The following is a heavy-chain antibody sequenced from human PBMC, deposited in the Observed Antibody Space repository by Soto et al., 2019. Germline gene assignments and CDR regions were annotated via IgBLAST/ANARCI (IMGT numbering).Heavy chain of an antibody. D-gene: IGHD6-6*01. CDR1: GGTFSSYA. Sequence: QVQLVQSGAEVKKPGSSVKVSCKASGGTFSSYAISWVRQAPGQGLEWMGGIIPIFGTANYAQKFQGRVTITADESTSTAYMEVSSLRSKDTAVYYCARVGIAARGHYVDCWGQGTLVTVSS. J-gene: IGHJ4*02. CDR3: ARVGIAARGHYVDC. V-gene: IGHV1-69*01. CDR2: IIPIFGTA.